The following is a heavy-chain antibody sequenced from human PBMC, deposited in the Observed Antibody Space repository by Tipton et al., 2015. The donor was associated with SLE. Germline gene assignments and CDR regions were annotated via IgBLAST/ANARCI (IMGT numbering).Heavy chain of an antibody. CDR2: ISYDGGNK. CDR1: EFSFSDYA. D-gene: IGHD5-12*01. J-gene: IGHJ4*02. Sequence: SLRLSCAASEFSFSDYAVHWVRQAPGKGLEWLAVISYDGGNKYFAESVRGRFAISRDNSKNTLFLQMNSLRPADTAIYYCTKDMVATILGPFDYWGQGTLVTVSS. CDR3: TKDMVATILGPFDY. V-gene: IGHV3-30*09.